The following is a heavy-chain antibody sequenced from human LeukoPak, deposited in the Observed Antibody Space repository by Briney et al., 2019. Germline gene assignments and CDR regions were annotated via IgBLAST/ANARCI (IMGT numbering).Heavy chain of an antibody. CDR2: IYYSGST. D-gene: IGHD2-15*01. V-gene: IGHV4-39*01. J-gene: IGHJ4*02. CDR3: ARQRRDIVVVVAAAYYFDY. CDR1: GGSISSSSYY. Sequence: SETLPLTCTVSGGSISSSSYYWGWIRQPPGKGLEWIGSIYYSGSTYYNPSLQSRVTISVYTSKNQFSLKLSSVTAADTAVYYCARQRRDIVVVVAAAYYFDYWGQGTLVTVSS.